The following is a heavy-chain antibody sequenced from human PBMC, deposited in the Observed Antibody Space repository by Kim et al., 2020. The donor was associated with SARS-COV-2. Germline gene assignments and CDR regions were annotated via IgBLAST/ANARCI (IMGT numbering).Heavy chain of an antibody. CDR1: GGSISSGGYY. V-gene: IGHV4-31*03. CDR3: ARDQSGYDSGSDAFDI. J-gene: IGHJ3*02. D-gene: IGHD5-12*01. Sequence: SETLSLTCTVSGGSISSGGYYWSWIRQHPGKGLEWIGYIYYSGSTYYNPSLKSRVTVSVDTSKNQFSLKLTSVTAADTAVYYCARDQSGYDSGSDAFDIWGQGTMVTVSS. CDR2: IYYSGST.